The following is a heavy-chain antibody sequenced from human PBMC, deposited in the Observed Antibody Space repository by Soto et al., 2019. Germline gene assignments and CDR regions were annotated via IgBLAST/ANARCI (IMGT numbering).Heavy chain of an antibody. V-gene: IGHV3-21*01. CDR2: MSRRGDHI. J-gene: IGHJ4*02. CDR1: GFTFSDYS. CDR3: AREDPHCGSTSCYVDS. Sequence: GGSLRLSCAVSGFTFSDYSMTWVRQAPGKGLKWVSSMSRRGDHIYYADSVKGRCTISRDNAKNSQFLQMNSLRAEDTAVYYCAREDPHCGSTSCYVDSWGQGTLVTVSS. D-gene: IGHD2-2*01.